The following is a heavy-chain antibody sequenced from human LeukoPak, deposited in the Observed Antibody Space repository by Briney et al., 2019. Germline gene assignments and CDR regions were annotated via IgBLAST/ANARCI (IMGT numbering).Heavy chain of an antibody. Sequence: GGSLRLSCAASGFTFSSYSMNWVRQAPGKGLEWVSSISSSSSYIYYADSVKGRFTISRDNSKNTLYLQMNSLRAEDTAVYYCAKDSTVTKYLFFDYWGQGTLVTVSS. CDR3: AKDSTVTKYLFFDY. D-gene: IGHD4-17*01. CDR1: GFTFSSYS. J-gene: IGHJ4*02. CDR2: ISSSSSYI. V-gene: IGHV3-21*04.